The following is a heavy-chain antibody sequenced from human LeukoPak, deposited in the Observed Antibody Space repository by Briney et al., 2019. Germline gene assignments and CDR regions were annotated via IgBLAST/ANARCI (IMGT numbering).Heavy chain of an antibody. V-gene: IGHV3-23*01. CDR3: AKDRAVGAIDY. CDR2: ITATSSST. J-gene: IGHJ4*02. CDR1: GFTFSNYG. D-gene: IGHD1-26*01. Sequence: GGSLRLSCAASGFTFSNYGMSWVRQAPGKGLEWVSAITATSSSTHDADSVQGRFTISRDNSKNTLYLQMNSLRAEDTAVYYCAKDRAVGAIDYWGQGTLVTVSS.